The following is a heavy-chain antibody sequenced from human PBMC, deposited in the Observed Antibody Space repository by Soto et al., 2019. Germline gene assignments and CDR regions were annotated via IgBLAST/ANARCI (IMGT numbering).Heavy chain of an antibody. CDR3: EQSVNTAMGSD. D-gene: IGHD5-18*01. V-gene: IGHV2-5*02. Sequence: XGPTLVIPTQTLTLTCTFSWFSLSTSGVGVCCIRQPPGKALEWLALIYWDDDKRYSPSLKSRLTITKDTSKNQVVLTMTNMDPVDTATYYCEQSVNTAMGSDWGQGTLVTVSS. CDR1: WFSLSTSGVG. CDR2: IYWDDDK. J-gene: IGHJ4*02.